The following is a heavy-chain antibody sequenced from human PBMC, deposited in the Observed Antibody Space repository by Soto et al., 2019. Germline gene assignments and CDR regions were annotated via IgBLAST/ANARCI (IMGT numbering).Heavy chain of an antibody. D-gene: IGHD1-26*01. J-gene: IGHJ6*02. CDR2: INPNSGGT. CDR1: GYTFTGYY. V-gene: IGHV1-2*04. CDR3: ARDRIRGRKGYGMDV. Sequence: GASVKVSCKASGYTFTGYYMHWVRQAPGQGLEWMGWINPNSGGTNYAQKFQGWVTMTRDTSISTAYMELSRLRSDDTAVYYCARDRIRGRKGYGMDVWGQGTTVTVSS.